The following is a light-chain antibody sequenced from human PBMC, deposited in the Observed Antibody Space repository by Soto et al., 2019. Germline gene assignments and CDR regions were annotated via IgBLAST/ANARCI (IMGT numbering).Light chain of an antibody. J-gene: IGLJ2*01. CDR2: SNN. Sequence: QSVLTQPPSASGTPGQRVTISCSGSSSNIGSNTVNWYQQLPGTAPKLLIYSNNQRPSGVTDRFSGSKSGTSASLAISGLQSEDEADYYCAAWDESLNGFVLFGGGTQLTVL. CDR3: AAWDESLNGFVL. CDR1: SSNIGSNT. V-gene: IGLV1-44*01.